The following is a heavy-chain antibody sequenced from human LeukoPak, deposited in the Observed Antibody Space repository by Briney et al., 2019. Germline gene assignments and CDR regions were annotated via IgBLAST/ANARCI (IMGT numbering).Heavy chain of an antibody. D-gene: IGHD3-9*01. CDR2: IYYTGST. V-gene: IGHV4-39*01. CDR1: GGSVSSTEFY. J-gene: IGHJ4*02. CDR3: ARLSKGRYFDYIFDN. Sequence: PSETLSLTCTVSGGSVSSTEFYWGWIRQPPGKGLQWIGNIYYTGSTYYNPSLNSRVAMSVDTSQNQFSLKMASVTAADTAVYYCARLSKGRYFDYIFDNWGQGTLVTASS.